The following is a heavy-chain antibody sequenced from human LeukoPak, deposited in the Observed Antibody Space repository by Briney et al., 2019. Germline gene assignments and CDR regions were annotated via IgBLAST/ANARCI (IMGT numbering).Heavy chain of an antibody. CDR3: ARGLALGVVVTAWNY. J-gene: IGHJ4*02. CDR2: INAGNGNT. V-gene: IGHV1-3*01. CDR1: GYTFTTYA. D-gene: IGHD2-15*01. Sequence: ASVKVSCKASGYTFTTYAMHWVRQAPGQRLEWMGWINAGNGNTKYSQKFQGRVTITRDTSASTAYMELSSLRSEDTAVYYCARGLALGVVVTAWNYWGQGTLVTVSS.